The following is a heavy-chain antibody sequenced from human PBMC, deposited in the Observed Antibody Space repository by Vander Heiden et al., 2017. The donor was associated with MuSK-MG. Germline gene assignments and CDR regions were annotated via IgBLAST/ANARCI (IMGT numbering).Heavy chain of an antibody. J-gene: IGHJ5*02. CDR3: ARDAGRTLNRGLIRWFDP. Sequence: EAQLLESGGGLVQPGGSLSLSCVASGFTFSSYAMSWVRQAPGKGLGWVASISGPGGMTYYADSVKGRFAISRDNFENTVYLHINSLRAEDTAVYYCARDAGRTLNRGLIRWFDPWGQGTLVTVSS. CDR1: GFTFSSYA. V-gene: IGHV3-23*01. D-gene: IGHD3-10*01. CDR2: ISGPGGMT.